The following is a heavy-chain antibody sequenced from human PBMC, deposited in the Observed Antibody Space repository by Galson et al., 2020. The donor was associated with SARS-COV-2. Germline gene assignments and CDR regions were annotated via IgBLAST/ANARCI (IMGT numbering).Heavy chain of an antibody. J-gene: IGHJ2*01. V-gene: IGHV4-59*11. D-gene: IGHD6-19*01. CDR1: GGSISSHY. CDR3: ARGEMKYRSGWLDWYFDL. CDR2: FYYSGST. Sequence: SETLSLTCTVSGGSISSHYWSRIRQPPGKGLEWIGYFYYSGSTNYNPSLKSRVTISVDTSKTQFSLMLSSVTAADTAMYYCARGEMKYRSGWLDWYFDLWGRGTLVTVSS.